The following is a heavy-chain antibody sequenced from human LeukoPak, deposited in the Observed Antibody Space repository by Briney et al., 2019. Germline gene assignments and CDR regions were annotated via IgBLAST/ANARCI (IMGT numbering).Heavy chain of an antibody. CDR1: GFTFSTYG. CDR2: ISYDGSTK. Sequence: GGSLRLSCAASGFTFSTYGMHWVRQAPGKGLEWVAVISYDGSTKYYVDSVKGRFTISRDNSKNTLYLQMNSLRAEDRAVYYCATWNSRLDYWGQGTLVTVSS. D-gene: IGHD1-7*01. CDR3: ATWNSRLDY. J-gene: IGHJ4*02. V-gene: IGHV3-30*03.